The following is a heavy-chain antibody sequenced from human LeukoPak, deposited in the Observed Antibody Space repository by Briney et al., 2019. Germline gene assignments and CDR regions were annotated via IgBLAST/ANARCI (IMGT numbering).Heavy chain of an antibody. D-gene: IGHD5-12*01. V-gene: IGHV4-30-2*01. CDR2: IYHSGST. J-gene: IGHJ4*02. Sequence: SQTLSLTCAVSGGSISSGGYSWSWIRQPPGKGLEWIGYIYHSGSTYYNPSLKSRVTISVDRSKNQFSLKLSSVTAADTAVYYCARGGGYDPPLFDYWGQGTLVTVPS. CDR1: GGSISSGGYS. CDR3: ARGGGYDPPLFDY.